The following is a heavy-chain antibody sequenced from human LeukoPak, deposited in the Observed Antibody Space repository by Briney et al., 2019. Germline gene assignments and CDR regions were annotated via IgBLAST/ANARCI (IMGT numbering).Heavy chain of an antibody. CDR2: ISAYNGNT. J-gene: IGHJ4*02. D-gene: IGHD6-19*01. V-gene: IGHV1-18*01. Sequence: GASVKVSCKASGYTFTSYGISWVRRAPGQGLEWMGWISAYNGNTNYAQKLQGRVTMTTDTSTSTAYRELRSLRSDDTAVYYCARRRIAVAGTYDYWGQGTLVTVSS. CDR3: ARRRIAVAGTYDY. CDR1: GYTFTSYG.